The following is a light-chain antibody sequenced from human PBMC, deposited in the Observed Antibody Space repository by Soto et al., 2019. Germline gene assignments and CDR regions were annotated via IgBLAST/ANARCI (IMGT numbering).Light chain of an antibody. V-gene: IGLV1-47*01. CDR2: RND. CDR3: AAWDDSLSGVV. Sequence: VLTQPPSASGTPGQRVTISCSGSTSNLGSNFVYWYQQVPGAAPKLLISRNDQRPSGVPDRFSGSKSGTSASLAISGLRSEDEADYHCAAWDDSLSGVVFGGGTKLTVL. J-gene: IGLJ3*02. CDR1: TSNLGSNF.